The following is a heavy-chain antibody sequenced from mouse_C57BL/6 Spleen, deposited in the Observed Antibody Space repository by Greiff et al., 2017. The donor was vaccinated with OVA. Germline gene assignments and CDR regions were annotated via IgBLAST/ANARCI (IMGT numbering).Heavy chain of an antibody. D-gene: IGHD2-1*01. V-gene: IGHV5-17*01. CDR3: ARGKYDGNYLWDVDV. J-gene: IGHJ1*03. Sequence: EVMLVESGGGLVKPGGSLKLSCAASGFTFSDYGMHWVRQAPEKGLEWVAYISRGSSTIYYADKVKGRFTISRDNARNTLFLHMTSLRSEDTAMYYCARGKYDGNYLWDVDVWGTGTTVTVSS. CDR2: ISRGSSTI. CDR1: GFTFSDYG.